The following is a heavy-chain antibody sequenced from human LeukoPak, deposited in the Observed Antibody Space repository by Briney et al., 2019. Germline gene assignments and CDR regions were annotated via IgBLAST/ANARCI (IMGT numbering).Heavy chain of an antibody. J-gene: IGHJ4*02. V-gene: IGHV3-73*01. D-gene: IGHD3-10*01. CDR3: AKGPEVRGVIVILKTGEKGALDY. Sequence: GGSLRLSCAASGFTFSGSAMHWVRQASGKGLEWVGRIRSKANSYATAYAASVKGRFTISRDNSKNTLYLQMSSLRAEDTAVYYCAKGPEVRGVIVILKTGEKGALDYWGQGTLVTVSS. CDR2: IRSKANSYAT. CDR1: GFTFSGSA.